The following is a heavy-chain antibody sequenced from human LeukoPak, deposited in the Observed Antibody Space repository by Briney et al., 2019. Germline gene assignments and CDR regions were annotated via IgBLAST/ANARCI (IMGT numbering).Heavy chain of an antibody. CDR2: ISGSGGST. D-gene: IGHD6-19*01. CDR3: AGGYSSGWSSFDY. Sequence: GGSLRLSCAASGFTVSSNYMSWVRQAPGKGLEWVSAISGSGGSTYYADSVKGRFTISRDNAKNSLYLQMNSLRAEDTAVYYCAGGYSSGWSSFDYWGQGTLVTVSS. CDR1: GFTVSSNY. J-gene: IGHJ4*02. V-gene: IGHV3-23*01.